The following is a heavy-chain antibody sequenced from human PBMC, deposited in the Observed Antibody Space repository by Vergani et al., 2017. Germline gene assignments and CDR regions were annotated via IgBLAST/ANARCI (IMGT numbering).Heavy chain of an antibody. J-gene: IGHJ6*02. Sequence: QVQLVQSGAEVKKPGASVKVSCKASGYTFTSYGISWVRQAPGQGLDWMGWTSAYNGNTNYAQKLQGRVTMTTDTSTSTAYMELRSLRSDDTAVYYCARDPDIVVVPAAQYYYYYYGMDVWGQGTTVTVSS. CDR1: GYTFTSYG. CDR3: ARDPDIVVVPAAQYYYYYYGMDV. CDR2: TSAYNGNT. V-gene: IGHV1-18*04. D-gene: IGHD2-2*01.